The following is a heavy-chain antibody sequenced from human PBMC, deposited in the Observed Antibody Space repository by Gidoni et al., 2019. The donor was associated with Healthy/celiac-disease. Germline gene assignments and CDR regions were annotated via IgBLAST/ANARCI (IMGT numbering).Heavy chain of an antibody. V-gene: IGHV4-39*01. CDR1: SGSISSSSHY. CDR3: AHRGDV. J-gene: IGHJ6*04. Sequence: QLQLHDSGPGLVKPPETLSLTCPVPSGSISSSSHYWGWIRQPPGKGLEWIGRIYYSGSTYYNPSLKSRVTISVDTSKNQFSLKLSSVTAADTAVYYCAHRGDVWGKGTTVTVSS. CDR2: IYYSGST.